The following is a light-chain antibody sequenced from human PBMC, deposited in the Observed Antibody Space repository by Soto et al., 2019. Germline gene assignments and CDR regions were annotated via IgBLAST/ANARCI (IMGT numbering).Light chain of an antibody. Sequence: QCVLTQPPSASGTPGQRVTISCSGGTCNIGSKFVYWYQQLPGTAPKLLIYRDHQRPSGVPDRFSGSKAGTSASLAISGLRSEDEGDYYCAAWDVSLSAVFGGGTQLTV. V-gene: IGLV1-47*01. CDR2: RDH. J-gene: IGLJ3*02. CDR1: TCNIGSKF. CDR3: AAWDVSLSAV.